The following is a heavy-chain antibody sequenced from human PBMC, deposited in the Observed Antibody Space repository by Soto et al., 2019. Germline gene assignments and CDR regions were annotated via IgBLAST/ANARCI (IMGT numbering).Heavy chain of an antibody. CDR3: ARARYQLLHPYYYGMDV. D-gene: IGHD2-2*01. V-gene: IGHV4-59*01. J-gene: IGHJ6*02. CDR2: IHNSGST. CDR1: GGSIRSYC. Sequence: SETLSLTCTFSGGSIRSYCWTWIRQPPGEGLEWIGCIHNSGSTNYNPSLKSRVTISVDTPRNQFSLKLSSVTAADSAVYFCARARYQLLHPYYYGMDVWGQGTTVTVSS.